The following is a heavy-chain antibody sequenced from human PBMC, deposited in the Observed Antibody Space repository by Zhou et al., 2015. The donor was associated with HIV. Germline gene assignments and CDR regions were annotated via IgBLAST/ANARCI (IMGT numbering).Heavy chain of an antibody. D-gene: IGHD6-19*01. J-gene: IGHJ1*01. CDR2: VIPIFGTA. CDR3: ARGIAMAGIPSGYFRY. Sequence: QVQLVQSGAEVKKPGSSVKVSCKASGGTFSSFDISWVRQAPGQGLEWMGGVIPIFGTAKYAQKFQGRVTITADRSTSTVYMQLSSLRNDDTAVYFCARGIAMAGIPSGYFRYWGQGTLVIVSS. CDR1: GGTFSSFD. V-gene: IGHV1-69*06.